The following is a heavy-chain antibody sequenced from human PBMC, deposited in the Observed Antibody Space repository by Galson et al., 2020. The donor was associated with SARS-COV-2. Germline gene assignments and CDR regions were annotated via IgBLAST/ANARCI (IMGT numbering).Heavy chain of an antibody. CDR2: IKQDGSEK. CDR3: ARAGIAVAGITSFWY. CDR1: GLTFSSYW. V-gene: IGHV3-7*01. Sequence: GESLKISCAVSGLTFSSYWMNWVRQAPGKGLEWVANIKQDGSEKYYVDFVKGRFTISRDNAKNSLYLQMNNLRAEDTAVYYCARAGIAVAGITSFWYWGQGTLVTVSS. D-gene: IGHD6-19*01. J-gene: IGHJ4*02.